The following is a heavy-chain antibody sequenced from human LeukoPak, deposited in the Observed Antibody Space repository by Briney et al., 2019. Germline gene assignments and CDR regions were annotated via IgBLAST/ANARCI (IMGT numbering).Heavy chain of an antibody. J-gene: IGHJ6*02. CDR2: ISGSGGST. Sequence: PGGSLRLSCAASGFTFSSYAMSWVRQAPGKGLEWVSAISGSGGSTYYADSVKGRFTISRDNSKNTLYLQMNGLRAEDTAVYYCAKDHYYDSSGPIYGMDVWGQGTTVTVSS. D-gene: IGHD3-22*01. CDR3: AKDHYYDSSGPIYGMDV. CDR1: GFTFSSYA. V-gene: IGHV3-23*01.